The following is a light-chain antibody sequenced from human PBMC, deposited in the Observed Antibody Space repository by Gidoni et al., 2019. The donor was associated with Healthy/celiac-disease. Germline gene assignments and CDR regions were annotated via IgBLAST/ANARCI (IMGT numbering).Light chain of an antibody. Sequence: DIVMTQSPDSLAVSLGERATINCKSSQSVLYSSNNKNYLAWYQQKPGQPPKLPIYWASTRESGVPDRFSGSGSGTDFTLTISSLQAEDVAVYYCQQYYSTPPFFGQGTKLEIK. J-gene: IGKJ2*01. V-gene: IGKV4-1*01. CDR1: QSVLYSSNNKNY. CDR2: WAS. CDR3: QQYYSTPPF.